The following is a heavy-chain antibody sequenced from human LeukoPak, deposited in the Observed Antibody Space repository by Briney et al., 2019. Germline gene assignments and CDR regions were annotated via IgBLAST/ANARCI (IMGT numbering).Heavy chain of an antibody. J-gene: IGHJ4*02. Sequence: ASVKVSCKASGYTFTSYAMHWVRQAPGQRLEWMGWINAVNGNTKYSQKFQSRVTITRDTSASTAYMELSSLRSEDTAVYYCARWGYCSSTSCDSHYFDYWGQGTLVTVSS. D-gene: IGHD2-2*01. CDR2: INAVNGNT. CDR3: ARWGYCSSTSCDSHYFDY. V-gene: IGHV1-3*01. CDR1: GYTFTSYA.